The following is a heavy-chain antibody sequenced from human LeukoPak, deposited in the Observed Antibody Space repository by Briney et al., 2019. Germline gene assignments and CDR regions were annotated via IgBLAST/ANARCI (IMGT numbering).Heavy chain of an antibody. CDR2: INPNSGGT. D-gene: IGHD1-1*01. J-gene: IGHJ4*02. Sequence: GASVKVSCKASGYTFTGYYMHWVRQAPGQGLEWMGRINPNSGGTNYAQKFQGRVTMTRDTSISTAYMELSRLRSDDTAVYYCARGRRTGTAFLDYWGQGTLVTVSS. V-gene: IGHV1-2*06. CDR3: ARGRRTGTAFLDY. CDR1: GYTFTGYY.